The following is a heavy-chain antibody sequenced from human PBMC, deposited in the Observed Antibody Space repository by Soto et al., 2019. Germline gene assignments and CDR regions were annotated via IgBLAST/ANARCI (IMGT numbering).Heavy chain of an antibody. D-gene: IGHD3-22*01. CDR3: ARPDRPYYYDSSGYPHAFDI. CDR2: IIPIFGTA. Sequence: GASVKVSCKASGGTFSSYAISWVRQAPGQGLEWMGGIIPIFGTANYAQKFQGRVTITADESTSTAYMELSSLRSEDTAVYYCARPDRPYYYDSSGYPHAFDIWGQGTMVTVS. CDR1: GGTFSSYA. J-gene: IGHJ3*02. V-gene: IGHV1-69*13.